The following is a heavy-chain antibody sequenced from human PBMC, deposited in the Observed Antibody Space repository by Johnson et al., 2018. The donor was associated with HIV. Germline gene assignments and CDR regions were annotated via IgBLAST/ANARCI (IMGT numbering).Heavy chain of an antibody. Sequence: QVQLVESGGGVVQPGRSLGLSCAASGFSFSSYAMHWVRQAPGKGLEWVAFIRYDGTNKYYGDSVKGRFTVSRDNSKNTVYVDMNSLRAEDTAVYYCAKGGRMTTVVTPGDAFDIWGQGTKVTVSS. CDR2: IRYDGTNK. CDR3: AKGGRMTTVVTPGDAFDI. D-gene: IGHD4-23*01. CDR1: GFSFSSYA. V-gene: IGHV3-30*02. J-gene: IGHJ3*02.